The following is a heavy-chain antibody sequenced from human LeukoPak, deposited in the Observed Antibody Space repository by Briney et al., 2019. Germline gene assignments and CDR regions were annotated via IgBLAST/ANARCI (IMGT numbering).Heavy chain of an antibody. V-gene: IGHV3-48*01. Sequence: PGGSLRLSCAASGFTLSSYSMNWVRQAPGKGLEWVSFISSSSGTIYYADSVKGRFTISRDNAKNSLYLQMNSLRAEDTAVYYCARDPYGSGSYHYDYWGQGTLVTVSS. CDR3: ARDPYGSGSYHYDY. J-gene: IGHJ4*02. CDR2: ISSSSGTI. CDR1: GFTLSSYS. D-gene: IGHD3-10*01.